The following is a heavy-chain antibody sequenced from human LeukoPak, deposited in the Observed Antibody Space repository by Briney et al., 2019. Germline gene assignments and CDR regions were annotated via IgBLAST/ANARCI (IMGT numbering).Heavy chain of an antibody. CDR3: AKDPAAKDPVAMSFGSSWGNYFDY. CDR1: GFTFSIYA. V-gene: IGHV3-30*04. J-gene: IGHJ4*02. D-gene: IGHD6-13*01. Sequence: PGGSLRLSCAASGFTFSIYAMHWVRQAPGKGLEWVTFISYDGSNKYYADSVEGRFTISRDNSKNTLYLQMNSLRVEDTAVYYCAKDPAAKDPVAMSFGSSWGNYFDYWGQGTLVTVSS. CDR2: ISYDGSNK.